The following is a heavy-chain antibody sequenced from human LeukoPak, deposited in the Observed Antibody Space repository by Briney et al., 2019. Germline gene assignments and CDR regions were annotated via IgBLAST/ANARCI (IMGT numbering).Heavy chain of an antibody. D-gene: IGHD2/OR15-2a*01. Sequence: SVKVSCKASGGTFISYAISWVRQAPGQGLEWMGGIIPIFGTANYAQKFQGRVTITADESTSTAYMELSRLRSDDTAVYYCARGPLWYFDYWGQGTLVTVSS. CDR2: IIPIFGTA. CDR3: ARGPLWYFDY. J-gene: IGHJ4*02. CDR1: GGTFISYA. V-gene: IGHV1-69*13.